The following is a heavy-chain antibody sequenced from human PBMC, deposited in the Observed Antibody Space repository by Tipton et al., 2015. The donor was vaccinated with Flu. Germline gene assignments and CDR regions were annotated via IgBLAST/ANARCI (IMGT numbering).Heavy chain of an antibody. CDR3: ARHGAGSGYPD. CDR2: IHPDDSET. D-gene: IGHD3-22*01. CDR1: GDNFRGQW. Sequence: QLVQSGAEVKEPGASLRISCKLSGDNFRGQWIGWVRQMSGKGLEWMGIIHPDDSETRYSPSFKGQVSISVDESINTAYLQWSSLKASDTATYYCARHGAGSGYPDWGQGTLVIVSS. V-gene: IGHV5-51*01. J-gene: IGHJ4*02.